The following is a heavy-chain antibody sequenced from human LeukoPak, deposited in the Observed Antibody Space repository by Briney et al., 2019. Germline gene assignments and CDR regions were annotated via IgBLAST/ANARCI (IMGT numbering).Heavy chain of an antibody. D-gene: IGHD5-12*01. Sequence: GGSLRLSCAASGFTFAHYGVQWVRQAPGKGLEWVARIKSEIDGGTTDYAAPVQGRFTISRDDSQATLYLQMNSLKTEDTAVYYCTTGGDVIVAGTRAFDIWGQGTMVTVSS. V-gene: IGHV3-15*07. CDR1: GFTFAHYG. J-gene: IGHJ3*02. CDR2: IKSEIDGGTT. CDR3: TTGGDVIVAGTRAFDI.